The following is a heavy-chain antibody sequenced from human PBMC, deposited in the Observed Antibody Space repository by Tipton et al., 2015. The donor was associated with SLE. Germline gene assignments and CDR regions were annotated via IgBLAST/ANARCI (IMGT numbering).Heavy chain of an antibody. CDR3: ARDRRWEYYYGIDV. Sequence: SLRLSCAASGFTFDNYEMNWVRQAPGKGLEWASYISDSGTIMSYADSVKGRFTVSRDNAKKSLYLQLDSLRAEDTAVYYCARDRRWEYYYGIDVWGQGTTVTVTS. CDR2: ISDSGTIM. V-gene: IGHV3-48*03. CDR1: GFTFDNYE. J-gene: IGHJ6*02. D-gene: IGHD4-23*01.